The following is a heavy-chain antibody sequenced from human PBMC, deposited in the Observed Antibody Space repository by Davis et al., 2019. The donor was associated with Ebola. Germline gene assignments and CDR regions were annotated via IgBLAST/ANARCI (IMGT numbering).Heavy chain of an antibody. J-gene: IGHJ4*02. CDR2: IYYSGST. D-gene: IGHD3-3*01. V-gene: IGHV4-59*01. CDR1: GFVFSSYV. CDR3: ASTSGYSGMGYFDY. Sequence: GSLRLSCAASGFVFSSYVMSWIRQPPGKGLEWIGYIYYSGSTNYNPSLKSRVTISVDTSKNQFSLKLSSVTAADTAVYYCASTSGYSGMGYFDYWGQGTLVTVSS.